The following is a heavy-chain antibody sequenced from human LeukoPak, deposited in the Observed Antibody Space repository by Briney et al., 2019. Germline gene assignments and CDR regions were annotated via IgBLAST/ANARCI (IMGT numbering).Heavy chain of an antibody. CDR3: ARVVYSGSYPQFDY. J-gene: IGHJ4*02. CDR2: ISGSGVST. D-gene: IGHD1-26*01. V-gene: IGHV3-23*01. Sequence: GGSLRLSCAASGFRFSSYAMSWVRQAPGKGLEWVSAISGSGVSTYYADSVKGRFTVSRDNFKNTLYLQMSSLRAEDTAVYYCARVVYSGSYPQFDYWGQGTLVTVSS. CDR1: GFRFSSYA.